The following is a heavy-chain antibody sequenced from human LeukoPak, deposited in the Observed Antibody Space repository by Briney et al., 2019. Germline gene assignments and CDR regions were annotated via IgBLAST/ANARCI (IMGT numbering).Heavy chain of an antibody. CDR1: GYTFTGYY. CDR3: ARGPRSGSYSSGYYYYMDV. V-gene: IGHV1-2*02. CDR2: INPNSAGT. J-gene: IGHJ6*03. Sequence: ASVKVSCKASGYTFTGYYMHWVRQAPGQGLEWMGWINPNSAGTNYAQKFQDRVTMTRDTSISTAYMELSRLRSDDTAVYYCARGPRSGSYSSGYYYYMDVWGKGTTVTVSS. D-gene: IGHD1-26*01.